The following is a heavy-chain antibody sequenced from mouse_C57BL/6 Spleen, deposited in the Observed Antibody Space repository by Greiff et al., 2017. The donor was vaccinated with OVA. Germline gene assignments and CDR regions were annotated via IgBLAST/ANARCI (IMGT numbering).Heavy chain of an antibody. D-gene: IGHD2-5*01. J-gene: IGHJ2*01. V-gene: IGHV1-85*01. Sequence: QVQLQQSGPELVKPGASVKLSCKASGYTFKSYDINWVKQRPGQGLEWIGWIYPRDGSTKYNEKFKGKATLTVDTSSSTAYMELHSLTSEDSAVYCCARRGYSNYLYYFDYWGQGTTLTVSS. CDR3: ARRGYSNYLYYFDY. CDR2: IYPRDGST. CDR1: GYTFKSYD.